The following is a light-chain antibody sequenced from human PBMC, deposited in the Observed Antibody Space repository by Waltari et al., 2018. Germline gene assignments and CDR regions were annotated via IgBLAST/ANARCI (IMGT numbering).Light chain of an antibody. Sequence: SSELTQDPAVSVALGQTVSIPCQGDSLRRYYASWYHQRPGQAPKLILYGQDNRPSGIPDRFSGSTSGNTASLTITGAQAEDEADYYCLSRDTTSTRVFGGGTRLTV. CDR1: SLRRYY. CDR3: LSRDTTSTRV. V-gene: IGLV3-19*01. J-gene: IGLJ3*02. CDR2: GQD.